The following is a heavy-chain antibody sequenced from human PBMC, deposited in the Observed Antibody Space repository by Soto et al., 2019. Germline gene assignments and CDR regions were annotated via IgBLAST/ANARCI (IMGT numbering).Heavy chain of an antibody. D-gene: IGHD3-3*01. Sequence: QVQLVQSGAEVKKPGASVKVSCKASGYTFTSYDINWVRQATGQGLEWMGWMNPNSGNTGYAQKFQGRVTMTRNTSISTAYMELSSLRSEDTAEFYGAGVGYDFWSDHHDYCYYGMDVWGQGTTVTVSS. CDR2: MNPNSGNT. V-gene: IGHV1-8*01. CDR3: AGVGYDFWSDHHDYCYYGMDV. J-gene: IGHJ6*02. CDR1: GYTFTSYD.